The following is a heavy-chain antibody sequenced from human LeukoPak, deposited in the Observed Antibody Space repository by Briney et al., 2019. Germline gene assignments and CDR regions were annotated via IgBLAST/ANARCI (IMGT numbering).Heavy chain of an antibody. J-gene: IGHJ3*02. CDR3: TRDQRKYCSRTTCFVFDI. Sequence: GGSLRLSCAASTFIFSDYAMTWVRQAPGKGLEWVSTINGGGDATYYAHSVKGRFAVSRDNSKKTLYLQLNSLRAEDTAVYYCTRDQRKYCSRTTCFVFDIWGQGTVVSISS. D-gene: IGHD2-2*01. CDR1: TFIFSDYA. V-gene: IGHV3-23*01. CDR2: INGGGDAT.